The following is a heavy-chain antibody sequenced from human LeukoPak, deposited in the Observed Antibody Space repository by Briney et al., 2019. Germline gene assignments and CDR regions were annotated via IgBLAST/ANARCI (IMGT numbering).Heavy chain of an antibody. CDR2: IGIPGDT. J-gene: IGHJ4*02. V-gene: IGHV3-23*01. CDR3: AKYYSSPFFDY. Sequence: GGSLRLSCAASGFTFSNYPMSWVRQAPGKGLEWVSTIGIPGDTYYADSVKGRFTISRDTSKNTLYLQMNSLRAEDTALCYCAKYYSSPFFDYWGQGALVTVSS. CDR1: GFTFSNYP. D-gene: IGHD6-13*01.